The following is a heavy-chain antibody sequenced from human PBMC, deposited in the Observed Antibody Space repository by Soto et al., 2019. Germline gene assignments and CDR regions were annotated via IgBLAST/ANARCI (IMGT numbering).Heavy chain of an antibody. CDR3: ASSLRGIDYYDSSGYYSLDY. CDR2: INPNSGGT. Sequence: GASVKVSCKASGYTFTGYYIHWARQAPGQRLEWMGWINPNSGGTDYAQKFQGWVTMTRDTSINTAYMELSRLTSDDTAVYYCASSLRGIDYYDSSGYYSLDYWGQGTLVTVSS. J-gene: IGHJ4*02. D-gene: IGHD3-22*01. V-gene: IGHV1-2*04. CDR1: GYTFTGYY.